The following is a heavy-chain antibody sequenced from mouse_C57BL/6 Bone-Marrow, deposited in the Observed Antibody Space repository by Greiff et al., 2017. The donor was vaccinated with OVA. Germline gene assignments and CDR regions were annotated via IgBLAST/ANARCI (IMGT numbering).Heavy chain of an antibody. J-gene: IGHJ3*01. CDR2: ISSGGSYT. Sequence: EVKVVESGGDLVKPGGSLKLSCAASGFTFSSYGMSWVRQTPDKRLEWVATISSGGSYTYYPDSVKGRFTISRDNAKNTLYLQMSSLKSEDTAMYYCARHGPEMNWFAYWGQGTLVTVSA. CDR3: ARHGPEMNWFAY. V-gene: IGHV5-6*01. CDR1: GFTFSSYG.